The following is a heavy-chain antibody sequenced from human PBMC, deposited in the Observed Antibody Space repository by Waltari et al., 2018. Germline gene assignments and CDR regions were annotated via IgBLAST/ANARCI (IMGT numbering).Heavy chain of an antibody. CDR2: INPNSGGT. D-gene: IGHD2-2*01. CDR1: GYTFTVYD. CDR3: ARLHIVVVPAAMVDDAFDI. V-gene: IGHV1-2*06. J-gene: IGHJ3*02. Sequence: GAKWKKPGASVKGSCKTYGYTFTVYDIHWVRQAPGQGLEWMGRINPNSGGTNYAQKVEGRVTMTRDTYISTAYMDLSRLRSDDTAVYYCARLHIVVVPAAMVDDAFDIWGQGTMVTVSS.